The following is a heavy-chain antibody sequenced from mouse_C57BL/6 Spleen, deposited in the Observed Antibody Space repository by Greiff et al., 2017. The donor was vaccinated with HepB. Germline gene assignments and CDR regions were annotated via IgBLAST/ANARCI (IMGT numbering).Heavy chain of an antibody. D-gene: IGHD1-1*01. V-gene: IGHV1-69*01. CDR3: ASYYYGSSFDV. CDR1: GYTFTSYW. J-gene: IGHJ1*03. CDR2: IDPSDSYT. Sequence: VQLQQSGAELVMPGASVKLSCKASGYTFTSYWMHWVKQRPGQGLEWIGEIDPSDSYTNYNQKFKGKSTLTVDKSSSTAYMQLSSLTSEDSAVYYCASYYYGSSFDVWGTGTTVTVSS.